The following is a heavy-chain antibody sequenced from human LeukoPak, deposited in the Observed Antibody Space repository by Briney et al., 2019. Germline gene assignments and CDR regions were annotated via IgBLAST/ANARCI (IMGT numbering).Heavy chain of an antibody. Sequence: SDTLSLTCAVSGYSISSSNWWGWIRQPPGKGLELIGRIHTSGSTNYSPSLKSRVTMSIDTSKSQFSLRLSSVTAADTAVYYCARGAVGATPHVAFDSWGQGTMVTVSS. CDR2: IHTSGST. V-gene: IGHV4-28*03. CDR3: ARGAVGATPHVAFDS. J-gene: IGHJ3*02. CDR1: GYSISSSNW. D-gene: IGHD1-26*01.